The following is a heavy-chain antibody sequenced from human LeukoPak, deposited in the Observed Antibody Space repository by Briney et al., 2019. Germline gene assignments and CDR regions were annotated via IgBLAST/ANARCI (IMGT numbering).Heavy chain of an antibody. J-gene: IGHJ6*02. V-gene: IGHV4-61*01. Sequence: SETLSLTCTVSGGSVSSDSYFWTWIRQPPGKGLEWIGYIYYSGSTNYNPSLKSRVTISVDTSKNQFSLKLSSVTAADTAVYYCARAHRGQGYYYGMDVWGQGTTVTVSS. CDR1: GGSVSSDSYF. D-gene: IGHD1-14*01. CDR3: ARAHRGQGYYYGMDV. CDR2: IYYSGST.